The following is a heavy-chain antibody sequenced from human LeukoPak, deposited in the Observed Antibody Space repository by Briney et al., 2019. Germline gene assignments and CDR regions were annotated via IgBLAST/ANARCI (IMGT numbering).Heavy chain of an antibody. Sequence: SETLSLTCTVSGGSISSSFYYWGWIRQPPGKGLEWIGSIYYRGSTSYNPSLKIRVTISVDTSKNQFSLKLSSVTAADTAMYYCARLSGPSGMDVWGQGTTVTVS. CDR1: GGSISSSFYY. D-gene: IGHD3-10*01. CDR3: ARLSGPSGMDV. CDR2: IYYRGST. V-gene: IGHV4-39*01. J-gene: IGHJ6*02.